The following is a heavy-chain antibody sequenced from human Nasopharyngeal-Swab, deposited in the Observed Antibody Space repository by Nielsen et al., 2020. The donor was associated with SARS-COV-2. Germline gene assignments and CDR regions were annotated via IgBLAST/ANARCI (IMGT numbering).Heavy chain of an antibody. V-gene: IGHV4-39*01. CDR3: ARHKLSGIAVAGAAVNWFDP. CDR2: IDYRERT. D-gene: IGHD6-19*01. Sequence: LGQRPGKGLEGIGSIDYRERTYYNTSLKSRVTISVDTSKNQFSLKLSSVTAADTAVYYCARHKLSGIAVAGAAVNWFDPWGQGTLVTVSS. J-gene: IGHJ5*02.